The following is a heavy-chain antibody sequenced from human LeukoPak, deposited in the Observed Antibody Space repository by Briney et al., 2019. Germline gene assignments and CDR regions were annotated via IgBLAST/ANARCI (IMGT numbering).Heavy chain of an antibody. V-gene: IGHV6-1*01. CDR3: ARDHPTVTTYYYYYGMDV. CDR1: GDSVSINSAA. D-gene: IGHD4-17*01. Sequence: SQTLSLTFAISGDSVSINSAAWNWIRQSPSRGLEWLGRTYYRSKWYNDYAVSVKSRITIIPDTSKNQFSLQLNSVTPEDTAVYYCARDHPTVTTYYYYYGMDVWGQGTTVTVSS. CDR2: TYYRSKWYN. J-gene: IGHJ6*02.